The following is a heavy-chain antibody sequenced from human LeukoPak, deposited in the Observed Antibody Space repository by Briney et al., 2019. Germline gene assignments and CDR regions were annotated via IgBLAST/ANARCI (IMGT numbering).Heavy chain of an antibody. CDR2: IYYSGST. CDR1: GGSISSYY. J-gene: IGHJ4*02. V-gene: IGHV4-59*01. D-gene: IGHD1-1*01. CDR3: ARGATGSFDY. Sequence: SETLSLTCIVSGGSISSYYWSWIRQPPGKGLEWIGYIYYSGSTNYNPPLKSRVTISVDTSKNQFSLKLSSVTAADTAVYYCARGATGSFDYWGQGTLVTVSS.